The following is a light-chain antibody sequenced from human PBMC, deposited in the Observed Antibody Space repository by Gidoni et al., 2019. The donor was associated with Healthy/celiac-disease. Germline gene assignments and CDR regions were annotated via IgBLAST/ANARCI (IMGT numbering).Light chain of an antibody. CDR1: QSISSY. Sequence: DIQMTQSPAYLSASVGDSITITCRASQSISSYLNWCQQKPGKATKLLIYAASSLQSGVPSRFSGSGSGTDFTLTISSLQPEDFATYYCQQSYSTFMYTFGQGTKLEIK. V-gene: IGKV1-39*01. CDR2: AAS. CDR3: QQSYSTFMYT. J-gene: IGKJ2*01.